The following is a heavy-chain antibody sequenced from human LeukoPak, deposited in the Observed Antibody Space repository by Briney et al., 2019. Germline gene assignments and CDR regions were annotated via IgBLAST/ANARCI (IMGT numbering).Heavy chain of an antibody. J-gene: IGHJ4*02. V-gene: IGHV3-23*01. D-gene: IGHD3-22*01. CDR2: ISGSGSST. CDR3: AKDADGYDSSSYYYY. CDR1: GFTFSAYA. Sequence: PGGSLRLSCAASGFTFSAYAMIWVRQAPGKGLEWVSGISGSGSSTYYADSVKGRFNISRDNSKNTLYLQLNSLRVEDTAVYYCAKDADGYDSSSYYYYWGQGTLVTVSS.